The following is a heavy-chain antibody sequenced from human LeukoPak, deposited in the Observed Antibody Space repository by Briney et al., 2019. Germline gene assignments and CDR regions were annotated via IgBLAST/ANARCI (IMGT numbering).Heavy chain of an antibody. Sequence: GGSLRLSCAASGFTFTIYSMNWVCQAPGKGLEWVSYVSTSSSTIYYADSVKGRFTISRDNAKNSLYLQMNSLRAEDTAVYYCARAYGFGDYGMDVWGQGTTVTVSS. J-gene: IGHJ6*02. CDR2: VSTSSSTI. D-gene: IGHD3-10*01. CDR3: ARAYGFGDYGMDV. CDR1: GFTFTIYS. V-gene: IGHV3-48*01.